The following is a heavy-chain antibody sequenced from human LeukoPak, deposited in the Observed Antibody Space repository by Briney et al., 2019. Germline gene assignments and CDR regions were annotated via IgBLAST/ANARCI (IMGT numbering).Heavy chain of an antibody. D-gene: IGHD1-26*01. CDR1: GFTFSNYW. J-gene: IGHJ4*02. CDR3: ASGSYGRDY. V-gene: IGHV3-7*01. Sequence: GGSLRLSCAASGFTFSNYWMSWVRQAPGKGLEWVANIKEDGSEKYYVDSVKGRFTISRDNAKNSLYLQMNSLRAEDTAVYYCASGSYGRDYWDQGTLVTVSS. CDR2: IKEDGSEK.